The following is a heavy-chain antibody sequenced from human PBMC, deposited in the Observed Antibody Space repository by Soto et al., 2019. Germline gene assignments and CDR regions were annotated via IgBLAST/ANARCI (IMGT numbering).Heavy chain of an antibody. CDR1: GGTFSSYT. D-gene: IGHD6-13*01. CDR3: ARERAAASNYYYYGMDV. Sequence: ASVKVSCKASGGTFSSYTISWVRQAPGQGLEWMGRIIPILGIANYAQKFQGRVTITADKSTSTAYMELSSLRSEDTAVYYCARERAAASNYYYYGMDVWGQGTTVTVSS. J-gene: IGHJ6*02. CDR2: IIPILGIA. V-gene: IGHV1-69*04.